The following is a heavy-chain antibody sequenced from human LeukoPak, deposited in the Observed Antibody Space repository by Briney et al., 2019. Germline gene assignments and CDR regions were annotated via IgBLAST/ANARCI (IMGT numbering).Heavy chain of an antibody. CDR2: ISSSSSYI. J-gene: IGHJ4*02. V-gene: IGHV3-21*01. Sequence: PGGSLRLSCAASGFTFSSYSMNWVRQAPGKGLGWVSSISSSSSYIYYADSVKGRFTISRDNAKNSLYLQMNSLRAEDTAVYYCARDSGYSYGSPFDYWGQGTLVTVSS. D-gene: IGHD5-18*01. CDR3: ARDSGYSYGSPFDY. CDR1: GFTFSSYS.